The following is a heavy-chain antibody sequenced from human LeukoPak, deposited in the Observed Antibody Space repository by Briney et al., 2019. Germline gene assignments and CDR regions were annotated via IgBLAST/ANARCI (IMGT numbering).Heavy chain of an antibody. Sequence: GGSLRLSCAASGFTFSTNPMSWVRQAPGKGLEWVSAISPDNTYYADSVKGRLTISRDDSKNTVYLQMNSPRAEDTARYYCVKEHVDRAFTRSFEIWGQGTVVTVSS. CDR3: VKEHVDRAFTRSFEI. D-gene: IGHD3-10*01. J-gene: IGHJ3*02. CDR1: GFTFSTNP. CDR2: ISPDNT. V-gene: IGHV3-23*01.